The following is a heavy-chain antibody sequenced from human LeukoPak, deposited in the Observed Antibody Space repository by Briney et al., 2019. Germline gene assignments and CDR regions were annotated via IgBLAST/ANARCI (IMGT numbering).Heavy chain of an antibody. CDR1: GFTFDDYA. D-gene: IGHD2-15*01. V-gene: IGHV3-43D*03. CDR2: ISWDGGST. J-gene: IGHJ3*02. Sequence: PGGSLRLSCAASGFTFDDYAMHWVRQAPGKGLEWVSLISWDGGSTYYADSVKGRFTTSRDNAKNSLYLQMNSLRAEDTAVYYCAREYCSGSNCYSDAFDIWGQGTMVTVSS. CDR3: AREYCSGSNCYSDAFDI.